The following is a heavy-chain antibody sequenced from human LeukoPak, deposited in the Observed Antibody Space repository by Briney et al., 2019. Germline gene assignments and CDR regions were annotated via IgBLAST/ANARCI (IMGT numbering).Heavy chain of an antibody. V-gene: IGHV4-34*01. CDR1: GGPFSGYY. J-gene: IGHJ5*02. Sequence: SETLSLTCAVYGGPFSGYYWSWIRQPPGKGLEWIGEINHSGSTNYNPSLKSRVTISVDTSKNQFSLKLSSVTAADTAVYYCAIGLAAGQYNWFDPWGQGTLVTVSS. CDR3: AIGLAAGQYNWFDP. D-gene: IGHD6-13*01. CDR2: INHSGST.